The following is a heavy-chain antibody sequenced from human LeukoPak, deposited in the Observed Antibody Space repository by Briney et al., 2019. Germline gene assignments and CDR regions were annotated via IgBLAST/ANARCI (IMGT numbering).Heavy chain of an antibody. V-gene: IGHV3-48*03. J-gene: IGHJ4*02. CDR2: ISSGGHVI. D-gene: IGHD7-27*01. Sequence: PGGSLRLSCAAPGFTFSSYGMTWVRQAPGKGLEWVSHISSGGHVISYEDSVKGRFIISRDDAESSLYLQMNSLRAEDTAVYYCARDEDGDQDFDYWGQGTLVTVSS. CDR1: GFTFSSYG. CDR3: ARDEDGDQDFDY.